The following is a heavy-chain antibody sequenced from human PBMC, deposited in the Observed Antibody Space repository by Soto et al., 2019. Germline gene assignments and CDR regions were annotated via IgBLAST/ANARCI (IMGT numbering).Heavy chain of an antibody. CDR2: VNPESGDT. D-gene: IGHD1-1*01. CDR3: SLPGRGGS. Sequence: GASVKVSCKASGYTFTGRFMHWVRQAPGQGREWLGWVNPESGDTTYAPKFKDRVSLTRDTSTDTAFLDLRDLKEDDTAIYYCSLPGRGGSLGQGTPVTVSS. CDR1: GYTFTGRF. V-gene: IGHV1-2*02. J-gene: IGHJ5*02.